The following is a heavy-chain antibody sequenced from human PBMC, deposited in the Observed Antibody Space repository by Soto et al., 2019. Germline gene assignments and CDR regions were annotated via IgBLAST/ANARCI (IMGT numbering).Heavy chain of an antibody. CDR2: TYYKSKWNN. D-gene: IGHD3-10*01. V-gene: IGHV6-1*01. CDR1: GDSVSSNSAG. CDR3: TGITWFRGMDV. J-gene: IGHJ6*02. Sequence: QPLSLTSVISGDSVSSNSAGWNLIRHSPSRGLEWLGRTYYKSKWNNDYALSVKSRITINPDTSKNQFSLHLYSVTPEDTAVYYCTGITWFRGMDVWGQGTPVTVSS.